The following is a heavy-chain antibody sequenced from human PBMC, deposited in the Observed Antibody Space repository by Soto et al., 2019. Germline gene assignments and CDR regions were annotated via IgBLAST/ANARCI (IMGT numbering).Heavy chain of an antibody. CDR3: ARDARNADYDY. J-gene: IGHJ4*02. Sequence: EVQLVESGGGLVQPGGSLRLSCAVSGFTFSTHAMNWVRQAPGKGLEWVAYIHGTRSIIYYADSVTGRFTISRDNAKNSLFLQMDSLRDEDTAAYYCARDARNADYDYWGQGTLVTVSS. CDR1: GFTFSTHA. D-gene: IGHD3-16*01. V-gene: IGHV3-48*02. CDR2: IHGTRSII.